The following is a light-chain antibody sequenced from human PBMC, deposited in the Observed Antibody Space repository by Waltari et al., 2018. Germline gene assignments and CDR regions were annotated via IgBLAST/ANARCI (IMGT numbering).Light chain of an antibody. CDR1: KTILNRSNNKNS. J-gene: IGKJ2*01. CDR3: QQYHITPPT. Sequence: DIVMAQSPDSLAVSLGERTSINCQSSKTILNRSNNKNSLAWYQQKPGQPPRLLIYWASTRESGVPDRFSGSGSGTDFTLTISSLQAEDVAVYYCQQYHITPPTFGQGTKLEI. V-gene: IGKV4-1*01. CDR2: WAS.